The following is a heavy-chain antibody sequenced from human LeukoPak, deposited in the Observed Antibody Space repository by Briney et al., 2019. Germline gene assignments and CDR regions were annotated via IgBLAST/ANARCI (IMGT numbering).Heavy chain of an antibody. Sequence: PGGSLRLSCAASGFTFSSYEMNWVRQAPGKGLEWVSYISSSGSTIYYADSVKGRFTISRDNAKNSLYLQMNRLRAEDTAVYYCARDQGSGWLFDYWGQGTLVTVSS. D-gene: IGHD6-19*01. CDR2: ISSSGSTI. J-gene: IGHJ4*02. V-gene: IGHV3-48*03. CDR1: GFTFSSYE. CDR3: ARDQGSGWLFDY.